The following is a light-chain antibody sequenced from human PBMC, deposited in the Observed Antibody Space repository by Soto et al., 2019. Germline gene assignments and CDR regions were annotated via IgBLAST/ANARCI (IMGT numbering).Light chain of an antibody. V-gene: IGKV1-33*01. CDR3: QQYGNPLFT. CDR2: DAS. CDR1: QDISNY. J-gene: IGKJ3*01. Sequence: DIQMTQSPSSLSASVGDRVTITCQASQDISNYLNWYQQKPGKAPKLLIYDASNLETGVPSRFSGSGSGTDFTFTISSLQPGDIATYYCQQYGNPLFTFGPGTKVDIK.